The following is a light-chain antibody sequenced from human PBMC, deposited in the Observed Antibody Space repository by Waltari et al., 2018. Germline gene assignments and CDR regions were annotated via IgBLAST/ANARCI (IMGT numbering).Light chain of an antibody. V-gene: IGLV1-40*01. Sequence: HSVLPQPPSVSGAPGQRVTISCTGLGSNIGPGYDVHWYRQLPGKAPPLLTYGTNTRPLGVPDRFFGSQSGTSASLAIVGLQADDEADYYCQSYDTSLSVVFGGGTKLTVL. CDR3: QSYDTSLSVV. CDR1: GSNIGPGYD. CDR2: GTN. J-gene: IGLJ2*01.